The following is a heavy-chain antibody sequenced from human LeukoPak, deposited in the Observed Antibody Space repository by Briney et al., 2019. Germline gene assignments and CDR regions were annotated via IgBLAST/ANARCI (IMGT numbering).Heavy chain of an antibody. Sequence: GESLKISCKGSGYSFTSYWSGWVRQIPGKGLEWMGIIYPVDSDTRNSPSSQGQVTISADKSISTAYLQWSSLKASDTAMYYCARLNEEDYYDSSGYYYFDYWGQGTLVTVSS. J-gene: IGHJ4*02. CDR2: IYPVDSDT. CDR1: GYSFTSYW. V-gene: IGHV5-51*01. D-gene: IGHD3-22*01. CDR3: ARLNEEDYYDSSGYYYFDY.